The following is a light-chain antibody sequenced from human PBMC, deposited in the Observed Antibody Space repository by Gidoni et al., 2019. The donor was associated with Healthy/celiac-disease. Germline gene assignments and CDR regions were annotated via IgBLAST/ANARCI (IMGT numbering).Light chain of an antibody. CDR3: QQYNNWPYT. J-gene: IGKJ2*01. CDR1: QSVSGN. CDR2: GAS. V-gene: IGKV3-15*01. Sequence: EIVMTQSPATLSVSPGERATLSCRASQSVSGNLAWYQQKPGQAPRLLIYGASTRATGIPARFSGSGSGTEFTLTISSLQSEDFAVYYCQQYNNWPYTFXKXTKLXIK.